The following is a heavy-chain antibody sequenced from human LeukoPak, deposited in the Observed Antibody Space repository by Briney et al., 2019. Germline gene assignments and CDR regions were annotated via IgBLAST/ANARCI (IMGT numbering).Heavy chain of an antibody. Sequence: GRSLRLSCAASVFTFDDYAMHWVRQAPGKGLEWVSGSSWYSGRIGYADSVKGRFTISRDNAKNSLYLQMNSLRAEDMALYYCAKDYSSSGYYYGYFDYWGQGTLVTVSS. CDR1: VFTFDDYA. CDR2: SSWYSGRI. CDR3: AKDYSSSGYYYGYFDY. J-gene: IGHJ4*02. D-gene: IGHD3-22*01. V-gene: IGHV3-9*03.